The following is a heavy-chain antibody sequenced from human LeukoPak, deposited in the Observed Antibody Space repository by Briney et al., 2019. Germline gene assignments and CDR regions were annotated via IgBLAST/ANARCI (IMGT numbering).Heavy chain of an antibody. J-gene: IGHJ4*02. Sequence: GESLKISCKGSGYSFTTYWIGWVRQMPGKGLEWMGIIYPGDSDTRYSPSFQGQVTISADKSISTAYLQWSSLKASDTAVYYCARRGSCSTTSCYEYFDYWGQGTLV. CDR1: GYSFTTYW. V-gene: IGHV5-51*01. CDR2: IYPGDSDT. D-gene: IGHD2-2*01. CDR3: ARRGSCSTTSCYEYFDY.